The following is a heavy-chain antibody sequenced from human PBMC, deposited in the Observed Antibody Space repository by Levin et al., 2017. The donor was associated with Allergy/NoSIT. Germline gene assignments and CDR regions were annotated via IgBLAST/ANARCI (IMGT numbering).Heavy chain of an antibody. CDR1: GFTFSNYA. CDR2: ISDDGSSE. CDR3: VREIAEEGT. Sequence: LSLTCAASGFTFSNYAMHWVRQAPGKGLEWVGVISDDGSSEFYIDSVKGGFTICRDNSKNRLYLQMDSLRAEDTALYYCVREIAEEGTWGQGTLVIVSS. J-gene: IGHJ4*02. V-gene: IGHV3-30-3*01. D-gene: IGHD1-1*01.